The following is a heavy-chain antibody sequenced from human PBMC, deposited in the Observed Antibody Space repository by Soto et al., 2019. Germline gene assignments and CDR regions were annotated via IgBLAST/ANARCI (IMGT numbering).Heavy chain of an antibody. CDR3: ARGRGGSYGANAAHFDI. CDR1: GFAFSGFG. J-gene: IGHJ3*02. V-gene: IGHV3-33*01. Sequence: QVQLVESGGGVVQPGTSLRLSCEASGFAFSGFGMDWVRQAPSTGLKWVAVIWYDGSKKYYADCVKGRFTISRDNSKNALYLQMNSLRAEDTAVYYCARGRGGSYGANAAHFDIWGQGTLVTVSS. CDR2: IWYDGSKK. D-gene: IGHD4-17*01.